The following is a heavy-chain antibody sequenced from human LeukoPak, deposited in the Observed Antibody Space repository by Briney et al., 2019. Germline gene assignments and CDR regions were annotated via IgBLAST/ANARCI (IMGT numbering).Heavy chain of an antibody. J-gene: IGHJ6*03. Sequence: SVKVSCKASGGTFSSYTISWVRQAPGQGLEWMGRIIPILGIANYAQKFQGRVTITADKSTSTAYMELSSLRSEDTAVYYCARDLGEGTIFGLKSYYYYMDVWGKGTTVTVSS. CDR3: ARDLGEGTIFGLKSYYYYMDV. CDR2: IIPILGIA. D-gene: IGHD3-3*01. CDR1: GGTFSSYT. V-gene: IGHV1-69*04.